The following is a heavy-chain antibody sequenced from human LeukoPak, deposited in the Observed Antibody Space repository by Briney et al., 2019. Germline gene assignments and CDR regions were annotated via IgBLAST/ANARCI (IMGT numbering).Heavy chain of an antibody. D-gene: IGHD2-2*01. J-gene: IGHJ5*02. Sequence: PSETLSLTCTVSGGSISSSSYYWGWIRQPPGKGLEWVGIIYYSGSTYYNPSLKSRLTISVDTSKNQFSLKLSSVTATDTAVYYCERRGYCSSTSCYEYWFDPWGQGTLVTVSS. CDR3: ERRGYCSSTSCYEYWFDP. V-gene: IGHV4-39*01. CDR2: IYYSGST. CDR1: GGSISSSSYY.